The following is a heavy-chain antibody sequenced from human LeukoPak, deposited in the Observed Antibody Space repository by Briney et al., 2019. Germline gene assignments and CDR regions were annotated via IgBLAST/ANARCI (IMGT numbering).Heavy chain of an antibody. V-gene: IGHV4-59*08. CDR1: GGSISSYY. CDR3: ARTSIRHWFDP. Sequence: PSETLSLTCTVSGGSISSYYWSWIRQPPGKGLEWIGYIYYSGSTNYNPSLKSRVTISVDTSKNQFSLKLSSVTAADTAVYYCARTSIRHWFDPWGQGTLVTVSS. D-gene: IGHD3-3*02. CDR2: IYYSGST. J-gene: IGHJ5*02.